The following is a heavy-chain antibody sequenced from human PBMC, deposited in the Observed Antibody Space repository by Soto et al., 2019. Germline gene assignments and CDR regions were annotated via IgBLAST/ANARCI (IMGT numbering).Heavy chain of an antibody. D-gene: IGHD2-2*03. CDR3: TPNLGYCSSTSCFPDAFDI. CDR2: IRSKAYGGTT. J-gene: IGHJ3*02. V-gene: IGHV3-49*03. CDR1: GFTFGDYA. Sequence: PGGSLRLSCTASGFTFGDYAMSWFRQAPGKGLEWVGFIRSKAYGGTTEYAASVKGRFTISRDDSKSIAYLQMNSLKTEDTAVYYCTPNLGYCSSTSCFPDAFDIWGQGTMVTVS.